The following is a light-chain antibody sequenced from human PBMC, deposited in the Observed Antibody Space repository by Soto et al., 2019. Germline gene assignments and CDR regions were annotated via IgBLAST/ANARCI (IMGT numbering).Light chain of an antibody. CDR1: KNDIGVYDF. J-gene: IGLJ1*01. CDR2: EVV. V-gene: IGLV2-8*01. CDR3: KSYAGTNTYV. Sequence: QSVRTQAASASASPGQSFTISCTGTKNDIGVYDFVSWYQHHPGKAPRLIIYEVVQRPSGVPDRFSGSKSGNTASLTVSGLQAAAEADYFCKSYAGTNTYVFGSGTKVTVL.